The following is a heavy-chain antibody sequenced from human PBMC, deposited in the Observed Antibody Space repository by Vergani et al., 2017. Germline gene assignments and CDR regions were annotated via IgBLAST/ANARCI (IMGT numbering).Heavy chain of an antibody. CDR2: IRNKANDYTT. V-gene: IGHV3-72*01. Sequence: EVQVVESGGGLVQPGGSLRLSCAASGFIFSDHYMDWVRQAPGKGLEWVGRIRNKANDYTTQYAASVKGRFTISRDDSKSYLYLQMNSLQTENTALYYCGRVKGSNWNDHLYDIWGQGTLVTVSS. J-gene: IGHJ3*02. CDR1: GFIFSDHY. CDR3: GRVKGSNWNDHLYDI. D-gene: IGHD1-20*01.